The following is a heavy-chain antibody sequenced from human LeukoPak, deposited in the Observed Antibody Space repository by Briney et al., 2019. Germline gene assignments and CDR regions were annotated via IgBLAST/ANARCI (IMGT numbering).Heavy chain of an antibody. CDR3: ARDSSGYASAFDI. V-gene: IGHV4-30-4*01. J-gene: IGHJ3*02. D-gene: IGHD3-22*01. CDR2: IYYSGST. CDR1: GGSISSGDHY. Sequence: PSETLSLTCTVSGGSISSGDHYWSWIRQPPGKGLEWIGYIYYSGSTYYNPSLKSRVTISVDTSKNQFSLKLSSVTAADTAVYYCARDSSGYASAFDIWGQGTMVTVSS.